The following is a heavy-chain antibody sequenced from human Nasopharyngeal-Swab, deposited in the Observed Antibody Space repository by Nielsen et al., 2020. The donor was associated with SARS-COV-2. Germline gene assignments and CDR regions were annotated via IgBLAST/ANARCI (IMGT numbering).Heavy chain of an antibody. Sequence: SETLSLTCTVSGGSVSSDIYSWSWIRQPPGKGLAWIGYVVYSGRTNYNPSLKSRVTISVDTSKDQFSLKLNSLTAADTAVYYCARGAEYSYGYYAFDIWGPGTMVTVSS. CDR1: GGSVSSDIYS. J-gene: IGHJ3*02. D-gene: IGHD5-18*01. V-gene: IGHV4-61*01. CDR3: ARGAEYSYGYYAFDI. CDR2: VVYSGRT.